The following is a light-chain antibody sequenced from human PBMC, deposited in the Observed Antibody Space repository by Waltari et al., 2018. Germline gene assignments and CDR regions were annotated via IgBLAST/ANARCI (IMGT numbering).Light chain of an antibody. CDR2: AAS. CDR1: QSVSSY. J-gene: IGKJ1*01. V-gene: IGKV3-20*01. Sequence: EIVLTQSPGPLSLSPGERATLPCRASQSVSSYLAWYQQKPGQAPRLLIYAASIRASGIPDRFSGSGSGTDFSLTISRLEPEDFAVYYCQKYGTLPATFGQGTKVQMK. CDR3: QKYGTLPAT.